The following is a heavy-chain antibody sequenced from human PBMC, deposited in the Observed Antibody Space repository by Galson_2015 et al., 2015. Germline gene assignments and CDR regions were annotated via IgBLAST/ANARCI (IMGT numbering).Heavy chain of an antibody. CDR2: ISYDGSNK. CDR3: ATGAYYDSSGYYYRLNSFDY. CDR1: GFTFSSYA. V-gene: IGHV3-30-3*01. Sequence: RLSCAASGFTFSSYAMHWVRQAPGKGLEWVAVISYDGSNKYYADSVKGRFTISRDNSKNTLYLQMNSLRAEDTAVYYCATGAYYDSSGYYYRLNSFDYWGQGTLVTVSS. D-gene: IGHD3-22*01. J-gene: IGHJ4*02.